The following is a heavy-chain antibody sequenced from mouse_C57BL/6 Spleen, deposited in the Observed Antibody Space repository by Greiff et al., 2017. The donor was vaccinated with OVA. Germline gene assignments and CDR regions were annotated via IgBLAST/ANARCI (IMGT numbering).Heavy chain of an antibody. D-gene: IGHD1-1*01. CDR1: GYAFTNYL. Sequence: QVQLQQSGAELVRPGPSVKVSCKASGYAFTNYLIEWVKQRPGQGLEWIGVINPGSGGTNYNEKFKGKATLTADKSSSTAYMQLSSLTSEDSAVYFCARWNYYGSSCYFDYWGQGTTLTVSS. J-gene: IGHJ2*01. CDR2: INPGSGGT. V-gene: IGHV1-54*01. CDR3: ARWNYYGSSCYFDY.